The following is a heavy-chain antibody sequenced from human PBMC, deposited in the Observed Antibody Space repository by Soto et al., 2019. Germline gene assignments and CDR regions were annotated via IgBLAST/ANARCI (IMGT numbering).Heavy chain of an antibody. Sequence: QVQLLESGGGVVQPGRSLRLSCAASGFTFSSYAMHWVRQAPGKGLEWVAVISYDGSNEYYADSVKGRFTISRDNSKNTLHLQMNSLRAEDTAVYYCARDGDGDYEGAFDIWGQGTMVTVSS. CDR2: ISYDGSNE. CDR3: ARDGDGDYEGAFDI. D-gene: IGHD4-17*01. CDR1: GFTFSSYA. J-gene: IGHJ3*02. V-gene: IGHV3-30-3*01.